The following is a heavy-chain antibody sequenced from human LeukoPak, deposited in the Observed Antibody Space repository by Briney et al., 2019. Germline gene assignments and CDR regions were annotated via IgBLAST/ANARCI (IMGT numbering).Heavy chain of an antibody. CDR1: GGSISSYS. J-gene: IGHJ1*01. V-gene: IGHV4-59*01. D-gene: IGHD3-3*01. Sequence: SETLSLTCTVSGGSISSYSWSWIRQPPGKGLEWIGYIYYTGSTNYNPSLKSRVPISVDTSKNQFSLKLTSVTAADTAVYYCARVGITIFGVGPEYFQHWGQGTLVTVSS. CDR3: ARVGITIFGVGPEYFQH. CDR2: IYYTGST.